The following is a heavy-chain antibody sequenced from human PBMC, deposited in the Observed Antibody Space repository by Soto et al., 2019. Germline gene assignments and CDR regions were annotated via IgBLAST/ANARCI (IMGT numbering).Heavy chain of an antibody. V-gene: IGHV3-23*01. CDR2: ISGSGGST. Sequence: EVQLLESGGGLVQPGGSLRLSCAASGFTFSSYAMSWVRQAPGKGLEWVSAISGSGGSTYYSDSVKGRFTISRDNSENTMYLQLNSLRAEDTAVYYCASWSHGIAAAGALLYYYYYMYVWGKGTTVTVSS. CDR1: GFTFSSYA. J-gene: IGHJ6*03. CDR3: ASWSHGIAAAGALLYYYYYMYV. D-gene: IGHD6-13*01.